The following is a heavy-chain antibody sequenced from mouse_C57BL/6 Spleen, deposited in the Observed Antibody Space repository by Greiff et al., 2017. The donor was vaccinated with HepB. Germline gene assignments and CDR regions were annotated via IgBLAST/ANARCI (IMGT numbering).Heavy chain of an antibody. V-gene: IGHV5-15*01. CDR2: ISNLAYSI. D-gene: IGHD1-1*01. J-gene: IGHJ1*03. CDR3: ARPGSSYWYFDV. Sequence: EVKVVESGGGLVQPGGSLKLSCAASGFTFSDYGMAWVRQAPRKGPEWVAFISNLAYSIYYADTVTGRFTISRENAKNTLYLEMSSLRSEDTAMYYCARPGSSYWYFDVWGTGTTVTVSS. CDR1: GFTFSDYG.